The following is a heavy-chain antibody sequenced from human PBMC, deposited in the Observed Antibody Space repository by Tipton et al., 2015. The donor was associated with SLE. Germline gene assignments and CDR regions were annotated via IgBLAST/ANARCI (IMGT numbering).Heavy chain of an antibody. Sequence: TLSLTCSVSGGSISSNYWIWIRQPPGKGLEWIGYISSGGGTNYNPSLKSRVTMSVDTAKNQFSLKLTSVTAADTAVYYCARRPANNSQFDYWGQGMLVTVSS. J-gene: IGHJ4*02. V-gene: IGHV4-59*08. CDR2: ISSGGGT. CDR1: GGSISSNY. CDR3: ARRPANNSQFDY. D-gene: IGHD2-15*01.